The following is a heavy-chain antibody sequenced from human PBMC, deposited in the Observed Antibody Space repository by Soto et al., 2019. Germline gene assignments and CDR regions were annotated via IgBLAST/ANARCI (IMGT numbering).Heavy chain of an antibody. V-gene: IGHV4-59*08. J-gene: IGHJ4*02. D-gene: IGHD1-20*01. CDR3: AVIIGNCDEPWYYYDY. CDR1: GGSISSYY. CDR2: IYYSGST. Sequence: SETLSLTCTVSGGSISSYYWSWIRQPPGKGLEWIGYIYYSGSTNYNPSLKSRVTISVDTSKNQFSLKLSSVTAADTAVYYCAVIIGNCDEPWYYYDYWGQGTLVTVSS.